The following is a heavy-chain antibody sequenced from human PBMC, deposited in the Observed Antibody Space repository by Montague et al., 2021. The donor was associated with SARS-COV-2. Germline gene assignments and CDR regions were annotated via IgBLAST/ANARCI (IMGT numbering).Heavy chain of an antibody. CDR2: ISGSGGGT. J-gene: IGHJ4*02. V-gene: IGHV3-23*01. CDR1: GFTFSTYA. CDR3: AKGSLPGDFVFHY. Sequence: SLRLSCAASGFTFSTYAMDWVRQAPGKGLEWASGISGSGGGTFYADSVKGRFTISRDNSKNTLYLQMNSLRAEDTAVYFCAKGSLPGDFVFHYWGQGTLVTVSS. D-gene: IGHD4-17*01.